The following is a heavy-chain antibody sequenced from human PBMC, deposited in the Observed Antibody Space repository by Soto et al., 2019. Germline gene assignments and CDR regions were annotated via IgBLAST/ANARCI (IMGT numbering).Heavy chain of an antibody. CDR2: IYYSGST. CDR1: GGSVSSGGYY. Sequence: QVQLQESGPGLVKPSETLSLTCSVSGGSVSSGGYYWSWIRQPPGKGLEWNGCIYYSGSTDYNPSLMSRVTMSLDKSKNQFSLKLNSVTAADTAVYFCARAGSYRYFDYWGQGTLVTVSS. CDR3: ARAGSYRYFDY. J-gene: IGHJ4*02. D-gene: IGHD3-10*01. V-gene: IGHV4-61*08.